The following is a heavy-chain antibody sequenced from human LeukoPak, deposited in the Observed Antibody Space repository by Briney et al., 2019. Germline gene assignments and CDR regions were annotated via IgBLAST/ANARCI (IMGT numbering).Heavy chain of an antibody. J-gene: IGHJ5*02. CDR3: ARAKGGYCSSTSCRDLNLFRGP. CDR2: ISSSGSTI. V-gene: IGHV3-48*03. Sequence: GGSLRLSCAASGFTFSSYEMNWVRQAPGKGLEWVSYISSSGSTIYYADSVKGRFTISRDNAKNSLYLQMNSLGAEDTAVYYCARAKGGYCSSTSCRDLNLFRGPWGQGTLVTVSS. CDR1: GFTFSSYE. D-gene: IGHD2-2*01.